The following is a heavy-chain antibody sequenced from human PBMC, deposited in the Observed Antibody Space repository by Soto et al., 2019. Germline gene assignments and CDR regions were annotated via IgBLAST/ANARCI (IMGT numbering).Heavy chain of an antibody. J-gene: IGHJ4*02. CDR2: LSSSSSTI. CDR1: GFTFSSYS. D-gene: IGHD1-26*01. V-gene: IGHV3-48*02. CDR3: ASPEDSVVGAALDY. Sequence: EVQLVESGGGLVQPGGSLRLSCAASGFTFSSYSMNWVHQAPGKGLEWVSYLSSSSSTIYYADSVKGRFTIYRDNAKNSLYLQMNSLRDEDTAVYYCASPEDSVVGAALDYWGQGTLVTVSS.